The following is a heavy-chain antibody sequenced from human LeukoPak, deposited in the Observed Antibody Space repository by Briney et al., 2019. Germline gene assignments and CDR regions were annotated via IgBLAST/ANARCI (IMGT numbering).Heavy chain of an antibody. D-gene: IGHD6-13*01. V-gene: IGHV3-30-3*01. CDR3: ARDSYTSSWYDFDY. J-gene: IGHJ4*02. Sequence: GGSLRLSCSASGFTFNTYTMHWVRQAPGKGLEWVAVISYDGSNKHYADSVKGRFTISRDNSKNTLYLQMNSLRADDTAVYYCARDSYTSSWYDFDYWGQGTLVTVSS. CDR2: ISYDGSNK. CDR1: GFTFNTYT.